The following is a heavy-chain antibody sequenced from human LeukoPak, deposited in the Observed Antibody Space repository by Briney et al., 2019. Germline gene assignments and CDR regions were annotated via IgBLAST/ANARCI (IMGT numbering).Heavy chain of an antibody. CDR2: IYPDDSNT. D-gene: IGHD6-13*01. J-gene: IGHJ6*03. V-gene: IGHV5-51*01. Sequence: GESLKISCQGSGYNFPIYWIGWVRQMPGQGLEWMGIIYPDDSNTIYGPSCQGQDTISADKSINTAYLEWSSLKASDTAIYYCARQGAAGKYYYYYMDVWGKGTTVTVSS. CDR3: ARQGAAGKYYYYYMDV. CDR1: GYNFPIYW.